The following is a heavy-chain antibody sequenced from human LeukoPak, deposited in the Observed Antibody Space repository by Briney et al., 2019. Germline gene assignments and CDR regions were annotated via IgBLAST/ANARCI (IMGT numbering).Heavy chain of an antibody. D-gene: IGHD1-26*01. CDR1: GDSISSSSYH. CDR2: IYYSGST. V-gene: IGHV4-39*01. J-gene: IGHJ4*02. Sequence: SEALSLTCTVSGDSISSSSYHWGWIRQPPGKGLEWIGNIYYSGSTYYNPSLKSRVTISVDTSKNQFSLKLSSVTAADTAVYYCARQPIVGATTVDYWGQGTLVTVSS. CDR3: ARQPIVGATTVDY.